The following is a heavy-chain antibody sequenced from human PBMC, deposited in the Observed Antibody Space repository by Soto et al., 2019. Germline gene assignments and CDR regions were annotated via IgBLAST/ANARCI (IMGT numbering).Heavy chain of an antibody. V-gene: IGHV1-2*02. Sequence: ASVKVSCKASGYTFTGYYMHWVRQAPGQGLEWMGWINPNSGGTNYAQKFQGRVTMTRDTSISTAYMELSRLRSDDTAVYYCARVDHRGYCSVLTDFWGQGIPVTVSS. J-gene: IGHJ4*02. CDR1: GYTFTGYY. CDR2: INPNSGGT. CDR3: ARVDHRGYCSVLTDF. D-gene: IGHD3-10*02.